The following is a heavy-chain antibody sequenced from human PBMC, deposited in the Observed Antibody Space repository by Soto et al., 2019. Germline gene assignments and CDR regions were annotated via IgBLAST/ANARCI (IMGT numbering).Heavy chain of an antibody. V-gene: IGHV4-39*01. CDR3: ARQEIRGYFDP. D-gene: IGHD6-13*01. CDR2: IHSSGTT. J-gene: IGHJ5*02. Sequence: PSETLSLTCTVSVGSISGADYYWGWIRQPPGKGLEWIGSIHSSGTTYYNPSLKSRITISINTSKIQFSLKLTSVTAADTAVYYCARQEIRGYFDPWGQGTPVTVSS. CDR1: VGSISGADYY.